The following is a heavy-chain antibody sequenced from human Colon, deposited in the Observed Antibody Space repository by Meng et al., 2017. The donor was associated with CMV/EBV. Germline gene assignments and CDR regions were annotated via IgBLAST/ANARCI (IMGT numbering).Heavy chain of an antibody. CDR3: ARERIDTPAAFDI. CDR1: GGSISSSSYY. CDR2: IYYSGST. Sequence: SETLSLTCTVSGGSISSSSYYWGWLRQPPGKGLEWIGSIYYSGSTYYNPSLKSRVTISVDTSKNQFSLKLSSVTAADTAIYYCARERIDTPAAFDIWGRGTMVTVSS. V-gene: IGHV4-39*07. D-gene: IGHD2/OR15-2a*01. J-gene: IGHJ3*02.